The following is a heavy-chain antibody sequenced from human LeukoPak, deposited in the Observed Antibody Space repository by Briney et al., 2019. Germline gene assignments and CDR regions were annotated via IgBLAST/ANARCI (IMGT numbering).Heavy chain of an antibody. J-gene: IGHJ4*02. Sequence: GESLKISCKGSGYSFTSYWITWVRQMPGKGLEWMGRIDPSDSYTTYSPSFQGHVTISADKSIRTACLQWSSLEASDTAMYYCAKHHDYGDYAYFDFWGQGTLVTVSS. CDR2: IDPSDSYT. V-gene: IGHV5-10-1*01. CDR1: GYSFTSYW. CDR3: AKHHDYGDYAYFDF. D-gene: IGHD4-17*01.